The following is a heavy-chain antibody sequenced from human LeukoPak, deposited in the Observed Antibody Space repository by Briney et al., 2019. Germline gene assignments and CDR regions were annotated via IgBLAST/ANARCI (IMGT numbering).Heavy chain of an antibody. J-gene: IGHJ4*02. D-gene: IGHD6-13*01. V-gene: IGHV3-9*01. CDR1: GFTFDDYA. Sequence: PGGSLRLSCAASGFTFDDYAMHWVRQAPGKGLEWVSGISWNSGSIGYADSVKGRFTISRDNAKNSLYLQMNSLRAEDTALYYCAKDMAGGIAAAGTGFDYWGQGTLATVSS. CDR3: AKDMAGGIAAAGTGFDY. CDR2: ISWNSGSI.